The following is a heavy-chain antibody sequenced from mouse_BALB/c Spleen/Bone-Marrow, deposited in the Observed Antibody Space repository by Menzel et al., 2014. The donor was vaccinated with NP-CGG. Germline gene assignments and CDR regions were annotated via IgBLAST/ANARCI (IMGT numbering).Heavy chain of an antibody. V-gene: IGHV3-1*02. J-gene: IGHJ2*01. D-gene: IGHD1-1*01. CDR1: AYSITSGYG. CDR2: IHYSGNT. Sequence: DVKLVESGPDLVKPSQSVSLTCTVTAYSITSGYGWHWIRQFPGNRLEWMGYIHYSGNTDYNSSLKSRISITRDTSKNQFFLQLNSLTTEDTATYYGTRETAIVADFDYWGQGTTLAVSS. CDR3: TRETAIVADFDY.